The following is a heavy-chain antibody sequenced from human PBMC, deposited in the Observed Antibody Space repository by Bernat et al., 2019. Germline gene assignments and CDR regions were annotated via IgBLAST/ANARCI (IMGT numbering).Heavy chain of an antibody. CDR1: GLTSSTYG. D-gene: IGHD2-21*02. CDR3: ARDGLVSARSTYLDF. Sequence: EVQLVESGGGLGKSRECLRLSCAGSGLTSSTYGMNRERQATGKGLEWISYINDVSSHIYYEDSVRRRLTISRDNAKNLLYLQMNSLRDEDKAVYYCARDGLVSARSTYLDFLGKGATVTVSS. CDR2: INDVSSHI. V-gene: IGHV3-21*05. J-gene: IGHJ6*03.